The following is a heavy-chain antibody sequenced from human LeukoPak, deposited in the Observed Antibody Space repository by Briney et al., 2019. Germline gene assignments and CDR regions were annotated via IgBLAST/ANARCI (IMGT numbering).Heavy chain of an antibody. CDR2: IIPILGIA. J-gene: IGHJ4*02. D-gene: IGHD2-2*01. CDR3: ARGTSWVDY. CDR1: GGTFSSYA. V-gene: IGHV1-69*04. Sequence: SVKVSCKASGGTFSSYAISWVRQAPGQGLEWMGRIIPILGIANYAQKFQGRVTITADKSTSTAYMELSSLRSEDTAVYHCARGTSWVDYWGQGTLVTVSS.